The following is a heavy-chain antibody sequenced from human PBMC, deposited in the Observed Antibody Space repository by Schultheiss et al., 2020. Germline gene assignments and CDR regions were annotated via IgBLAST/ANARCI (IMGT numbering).Heavy chain of an antibody. CDR3: AKPRGGTDFDY. CDR2: ISWNSGST. Sequence: GGSLRLSRAASGFTVSSNYMSWVRQAPGKGLEWVSGISWNSGSTYYADSVKGRFTISRDNSKNTLYLQMNSLRAEDTAVYYCAKPRGGTDFDYWGQGTLVTVSS. D-gene: IGHD3-16*01. V-gene: IGHV3-23*01. J-gene: IGHJ4*02. CDR1: GFTVSSNY.